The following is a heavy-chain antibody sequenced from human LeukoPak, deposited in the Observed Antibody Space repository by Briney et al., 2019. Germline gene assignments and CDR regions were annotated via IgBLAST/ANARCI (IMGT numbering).Heavy chain of an antibody. V-gene: IGHV3-7*01. Sequence: GGSLRLSCAASGFTFSSYWMSWVRQAPGKGLEWVANIKQDGSEKYYVDSVKGRFTISRDNATNSLYLQMNSLRAEDTAVYYCARCPFVRGSYYSHFDYWGQGTLVTVSS. J-gene: IGHJ4*02. CDR3: ARCPFVRGSYYSHFDY. D-gene: IGHD3-10*01. CDR1: GFTFSSYW. CDR2: IKQDGSEK.